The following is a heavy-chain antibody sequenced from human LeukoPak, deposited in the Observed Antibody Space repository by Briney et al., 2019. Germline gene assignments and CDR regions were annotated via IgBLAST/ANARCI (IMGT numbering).Heavy chain of an antibody. J-gene: IGHJ6*02. Sequence: GGSLRLSCAASGFTFSSYGMHWVRQAPGKGLEWVAVISYDGSNKYYADSVKGRFTISRDNSKNTLYLQMNSLRAEDTAVYYCAKDFGEYYDSSGYAPYYSYYGMDVWGQGTTVTVSS. D-gene: IGHD3-22*01. V-gene: IGHV3-30*18. CDR2: ISYDGSNK. CDR1: GFTFSSYG. CDR3: AKDFGEYYDSSGYAPYYSYYGMDV.